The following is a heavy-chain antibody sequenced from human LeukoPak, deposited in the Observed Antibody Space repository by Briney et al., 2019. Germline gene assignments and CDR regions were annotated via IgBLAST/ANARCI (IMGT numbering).Heavy chain of an antibody. V-gene: IGHV3-20*04. D-gene: IGHD2-2*01. CDR2: INWNGGST. J-gene: IGHJ4*02. CDR1: GFTFDDYG. Sequence: GGSLRLSCAASGFTFDDYGMSWVRQAPGKGLEWVSGINWNGGSTGYADSVKGRFTISRDNAKNSLYLHMNSLRGEDTALYYCAKAICSSTGCHELDYWGQGTLVTVSS. CDR3: AKAICSSTGCHELDY.